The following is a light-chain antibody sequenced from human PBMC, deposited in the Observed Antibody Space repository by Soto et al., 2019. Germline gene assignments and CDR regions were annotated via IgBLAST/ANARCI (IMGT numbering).Light chain of an antibody. CDR3: SSYTITNHYV. J-gene: IGLJ1*01. CDR1: SSDVGGYDY. CDR2: EVS. Sequence: QSALTQPASVSGSPGQSITISCTGTSSDVGGYDYVSWFQQRPGKAPKLMIFEVSNRPSGVSYRFSGSKSGNTASLTISGLQAEDEADYYCSSYTITNHYVFGTGTKVTVL. V-gene: IGLV2-14*01.